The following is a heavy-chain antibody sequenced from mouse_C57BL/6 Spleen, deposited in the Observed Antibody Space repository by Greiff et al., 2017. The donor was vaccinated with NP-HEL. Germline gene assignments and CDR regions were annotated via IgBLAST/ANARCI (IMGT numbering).Heavy chain of an antibody. CDR1: GYTFTGYN. J-gene: IGHJ4*01. D-gene: IGHD6-1*01. CDR3: ARGVAGAMDY. Sequence: EVQLQQSGPELVKPGASVKLPCKASGYTFTGYNMDWVKQSHGQSLEWIGNINPNNGGTNYNKKFKGKATLTVDKSSSTAYMELRSLTSEDTAVYYGARGVAGAMDYWGQGTSVTVSS. CDR2: INPNNGGT. V-gene: IGHV1-18*01.